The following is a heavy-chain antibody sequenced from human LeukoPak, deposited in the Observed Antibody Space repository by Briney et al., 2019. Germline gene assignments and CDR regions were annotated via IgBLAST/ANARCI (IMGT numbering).Heavy chain of an antibody. V-gene: IGHV4-61*02. CDR1: GGSISSGSYY. CDR3: ASAPLEYSSFGFDY. Sequence: SQTLSLTCTVSGGSISSGSYYWSWIRQPAGKGLEWIGRIYTSGSTNYNPSLKSRVTISVDTSKNQFSLKLSSVTAADTAVYYCASAPLEYSSFGFDYWGQGTLVTVSS. D-gene: IGHD6-6*01. CDR2: IYTSGST. J-gene: IGHJ4*02.